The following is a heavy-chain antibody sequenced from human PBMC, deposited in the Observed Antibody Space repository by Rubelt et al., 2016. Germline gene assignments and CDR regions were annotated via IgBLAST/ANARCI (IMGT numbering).Heavy chain of an antibody. V-gene: IGHV1-18*01. CDR3: ARVEYYYDSSGYSDY. CDR2: ISAYNGNT. J-gene: IGHJ4*02. Sequence: SWVRQAPGQGLEWMGWISAYNGNTNYAQKLQGRVTMTTDTSTSTAYMELRSLRSDDTAVYYCARVEYYYDSSGYSDYWGQGTLVTVSS. D-gene: IGHD3-22*01.